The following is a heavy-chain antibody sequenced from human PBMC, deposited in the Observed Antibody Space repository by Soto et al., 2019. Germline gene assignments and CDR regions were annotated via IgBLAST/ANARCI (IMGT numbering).Heavy chain of an antibody. CDR2: ISAENGDT. V-gene: IGHV1-18*04. D-gene: IGHD2-2*01. Sequence: SAEVSFKASCYTFINYGISWVREAPGQGLEWMGWISAENGDTKYAQKFQGRVTMTTDTATRTAYMELRILRSDDTAVYYCVREGRIVPAAGDYWGQGTLVTVSS. CDR3: VREGRIVPAAGDY. J-gene: IGHJ4*02. CDR1: CYTFINYG.